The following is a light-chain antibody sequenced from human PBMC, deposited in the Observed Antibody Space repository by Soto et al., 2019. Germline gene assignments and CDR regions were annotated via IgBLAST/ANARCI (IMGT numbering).Light chain of an antibody. CDR2: EVS. V-gene: IGLV2-14*01. CDR3: SSYTSSSTRV. Sequence: QSVLTQPASVSGSPGQSITISCTGTSSAVGGYNYVSWYQQHPGKAPHIMIYEVSNRPSGVSNRFSGSKSGNTASLTISGAQAEDESDYYCSSYTSSSTRVFGGGTQLTVL. J-gene: IGLJ3*02. CDR1: SSAVGGYNY.